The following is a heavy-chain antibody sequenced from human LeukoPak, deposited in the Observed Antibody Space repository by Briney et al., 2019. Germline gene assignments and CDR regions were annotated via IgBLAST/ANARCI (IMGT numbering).Heavy chain of an antibody. D-gene: IGHD4-17*01. V-gene: IGHV4-38-2*02. CDR2: IFYSGNT. Sequence: PSETLSLTCAVSGYSISSGYYWGWIRQPPGKGLEWIGSIFYSGNTYYNPSLKSRVTISVDTSKNQFSLKLSSVTAADTAVYYCARDRNYGDYVYFDYWGQGTLVTVSS. J-gene: IGHJ4*02. CDR1: GYSISSGYY. CDR3: ARDRNYGDYVYFDY.